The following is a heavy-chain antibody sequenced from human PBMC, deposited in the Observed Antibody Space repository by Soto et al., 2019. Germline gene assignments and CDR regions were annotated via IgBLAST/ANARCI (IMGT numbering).Heavy chain of an antibody. J-gene: IGHJ6*02. Sequence: GASVKVSCKASGGTFSSYAISWVRQAPGQGXEWMGGIIPIFGTANYAQKFQGRVTITADESTSTAYMELSSLRSEDTAVYYCARDTRGYSYGYGDYYYGMDVWGQGTTVTVSS. D-gene: IGHD5-18*01. CDR1: GGTFSSYA. CDR3: ARDTRGYSYGYGDYYYGMDV. V-gene: IGHV1-69*13. CDR2: IIPIFGTA.